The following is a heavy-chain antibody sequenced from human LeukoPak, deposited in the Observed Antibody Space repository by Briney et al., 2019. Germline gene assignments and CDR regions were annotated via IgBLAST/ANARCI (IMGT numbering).Heavy chain of an antibody. J-gene: IGHJ2*01. CDR3: ANGGFPWYFVL. D-gene: IGHD3-16*01. CDR1: GASVGSFY. CDR2: IFTNGGT. Sequence: PSETLSLTCNLSGASVGSFYWSWIRQTSEKGLEWIGAIFTNGGTNFNPSLKSRVAILKDTSKNQVSLQLASVAAADTAVYYCANGGFPWYFVLWGRGTLVTVSS. V-gene: IGHV4-4*09.